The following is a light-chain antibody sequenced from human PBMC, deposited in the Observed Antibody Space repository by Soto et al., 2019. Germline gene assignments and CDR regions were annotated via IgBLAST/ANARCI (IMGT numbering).Light chain of an antibody. J-gene: IGKJ5*01. Sequence: EKLVAPSPGTLSVSSGERATLSCRASQSVNIYLAWYQQKPGQAPRLLIFGASSRATGIPARFSGSGSGTDFTLTITSLEPEDFAVYYCQHRRIWPVSFGQGTRLEIK. CDR2: GAS. CDR3: QHRRIWPVS. CDR1: QSVNIY. V-gene: IGKV3-11*01.